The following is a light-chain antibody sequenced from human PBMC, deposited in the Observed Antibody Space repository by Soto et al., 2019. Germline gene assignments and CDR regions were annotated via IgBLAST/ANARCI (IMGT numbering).Light chain of an antibody. CDR3: QQSYVIPPIT. J-gene: IGKJ5*01. V-gene: IGKV1-39*01. CDR1: QSISRY. Sequence: QMSQAPSSLSAKKGDRVTITCRASQSISRYLNWYQHRPGQAPKLLINAASNLRSGVPSRFSGSGSGTDFTLTITIFQPEDFAFYYCQQSYVIPPITFCQGTLPAI. CDR2: AAS.